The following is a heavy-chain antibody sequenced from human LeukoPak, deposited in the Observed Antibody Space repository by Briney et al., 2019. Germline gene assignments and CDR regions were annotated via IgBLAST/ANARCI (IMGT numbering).Heavy chain of an antibody. Sequence: GGSLRLSCVASGFTVSNNYMSWVRQAPGKGLEWVSVIYTGGTTCYADSVKGRFTISRDTSKNTLYLQMNSLRAEDTAVYYCARDKSWNYLGYWGQGTLVTVSS. CDR1: GFTVSNNY. J-gene: IGHJ4*02. CDR2: IYTGGTT. CDR3: ARDKSWNYLGY. V-gene: IGHV3-53*01. D-gene: IGHD1-7*01.